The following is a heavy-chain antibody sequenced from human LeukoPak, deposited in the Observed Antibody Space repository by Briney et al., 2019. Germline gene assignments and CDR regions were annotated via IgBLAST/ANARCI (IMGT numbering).Heavy chain of an antibody. CDR2: MYFGERT. J-gene: IGHJ4*02. V-gene: IGHV4-59*01. CDR1: GASMTSYY. Sequence: SETLPLTCTVSGASMTSYYWTWIRQPPGKGLEWVGYMYFGERTNYNPSLKSRATISIDTPKKQFSLNLKSVTAADAAVYYCARIPGDRPDDWGQGTLVTVS. D-gene: IGHD7-27*01. CDR3: ARIPGDRPDD.